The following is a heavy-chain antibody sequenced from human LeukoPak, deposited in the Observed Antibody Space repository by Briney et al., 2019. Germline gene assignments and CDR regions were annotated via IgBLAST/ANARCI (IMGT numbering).Heavy chain of an antibody. J-gene: IGHJ3*02. Sequence: ASVKVSCKASGYTFTSYGISWVRQAPGQGLEWMGWISAYNGNTNYAQKLQGRVTMTTDTSTSTAYMELRSLRSDDTAVYYCARDGPRVGATSAYAFDIWGQGTMVTVSS. CDR2: ISAYNGNT. CDR1: GYTFTSYG. D-gene: IGHD1-26*01. V-gene: IGHV1-18*01. CDR3: ARDGPRVGATSAYAFDI.